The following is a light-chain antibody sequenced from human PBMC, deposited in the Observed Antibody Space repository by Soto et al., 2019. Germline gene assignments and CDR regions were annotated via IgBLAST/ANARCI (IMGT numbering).Light chain of an antibody. CDR1: QSMSSY. CDR3: QQSYSAPRT. V-gene: IGKV1-39*01. Sequence: DIQMTQSPSSRSASVGDRVTITCRASQSMSSYLNWYQQKPGKAPKLLIYAASSLQSGVPSRFSGSGSGTDFTLTINSLQPEDCATYYCQQSYSAPRTFGQGTKVELK. J-gene: IGKJ1*01. CDR2: AAS.